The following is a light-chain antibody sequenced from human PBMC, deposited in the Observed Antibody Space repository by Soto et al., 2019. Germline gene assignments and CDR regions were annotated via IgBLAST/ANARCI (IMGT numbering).Light chain of an antibody. J-gene: IGKJ1*01. CDR1: HTIGSW. CDR2: DAS. V-gene: IGKV1-5*01. CDR3: QQYNNWPWT. Sequence: IQMTQSPSTLSGSVGDRVTITCRASHTIGSWLAWYQQKPGKAPKLLIYDASSLESGVPSRFSGSGSGTEFTLTISSLQSEDFAVYYCQQYNNWPWTFGQGTKVDIK.